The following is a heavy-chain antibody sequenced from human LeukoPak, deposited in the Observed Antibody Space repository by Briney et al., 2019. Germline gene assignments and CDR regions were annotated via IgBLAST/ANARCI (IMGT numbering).Heavy chain of an antibody. CDR2: ISSSGSYI. D-gene: IGHD3-10*01. CDR1: GFTFSTYS. CDR3: ARGKPSEVRGLNYFDY. V-gene: IGHV3-21*01. J-gene: IGHJ4*02. Sequence: GGSLRLSCAASGFTFSTYSMNWVRQAPGKGLEWVSSISSSGSYIYYADSVKGRFTISRDNAKNSLYLQMNSLRAEDTAVYYCARGKPSEVRGLNYFDYWGQGTLVTVSS.